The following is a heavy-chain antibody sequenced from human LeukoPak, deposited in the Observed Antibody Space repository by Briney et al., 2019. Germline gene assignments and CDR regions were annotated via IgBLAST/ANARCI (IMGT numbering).Heavy chain of an antibody. Sequence: PGGSLRLSCAASGFTFSTYWMTWVRQAPGKGLEWVANINQDGNKNYYLDSVKGRSTISRDNAKNSLYLQMNSLRAEDTAVYYCAKDLNWGGRWGQGTLVTVSS. D-gene: IGHD7-27*01. J-gene: IGHJ4*02. CDR1: GFTFSTYW. CDR2: INQDGNKN. CDR3: AKDLNWGGR. V-gene: IGHV3-7*03.